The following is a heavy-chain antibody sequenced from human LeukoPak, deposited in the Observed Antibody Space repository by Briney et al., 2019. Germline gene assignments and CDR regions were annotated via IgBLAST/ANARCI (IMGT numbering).Heavy chain of an antibody. D-gene: IGHD3-22*01. V-gene: IGHV3-30*07. Sequence: GGSLRLSCAASGFTFSSYAMHWVRQAPGKGLEWVAVISYDGNNKYYADSVKGRFTISRDNSKNTLYLQMNSLRAEDTAVYYCAKRRGNYYDSSGYYYFDYWGQGTLVTVSS. CDR1: GFTFSSYA. J-gene: IGHJ4*02. CDR2: ISYDGNNK. CDR3: AKRRGNYYDSSGYYYFDY.